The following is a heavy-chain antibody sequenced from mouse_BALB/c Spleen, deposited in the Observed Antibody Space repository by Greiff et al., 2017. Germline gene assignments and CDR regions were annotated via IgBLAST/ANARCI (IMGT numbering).Heavy chain of an antibody. V-gene: IGHV5-9-4*01. CDR2: ISSGGSYT. CDR3: RRLYGSNYFDY. CDR1: GFTFSSYA. J-gene: IGHJ2*01. Sequence: EVKLVESGGGLVKPGGSLKLSCAASGFTFSSYAMSWVRQSPEKRLEWVAEISSGGSYTYYPDTVTGRCTISRDNAKNTLYLEMSSLRSEDTAMYYGRRLYGSNYFDYWGQGTTLTVSS. D-gene: IGHD1-2*01.